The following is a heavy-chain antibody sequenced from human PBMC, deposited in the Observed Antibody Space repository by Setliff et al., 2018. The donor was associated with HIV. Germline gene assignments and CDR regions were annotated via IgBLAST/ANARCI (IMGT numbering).Heavy chain of an antibody. CDR1: GGTFSSYA. J-gene: IGHJ4*02. Sequence: GASVKVSCKASGGTFSSYAINWVRLAPGQGLEWMGGIIPILGIANYAQKFQGRVTITADKSTSTAYMELSSLRSEDTAVYYCARDREYYYDNSGSPSFDYWGQGTLVTVSS. D-gene: IGHD3-22*01. V-gene: IGHV1-69*10. CDR3: ARDREYYYDNSGSPSFDY. CDR2: IIPILGIA.